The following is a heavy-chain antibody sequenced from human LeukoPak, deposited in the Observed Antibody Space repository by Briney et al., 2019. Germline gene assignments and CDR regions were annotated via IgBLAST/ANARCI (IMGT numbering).Heavy chain of an antibody. D-gene: IGHD6-25*01. CDR1: GGSISSGSYY. V-gene: IGHV4-61*02. J-gene: IGHJ5*02. Sequence: SQTLSLTCTVSGGSISSGSYYWSWIRQPAGKGLEWIGRIYTSGSTNYNPSLKSRVTISVDTSKNQFSLKLSSVTAADTAVYYCARTYSGYPDNWFDPWGQGTLVTVSS. CDR2: IYTSGST. CDR3: ARTYSGYPDNWFDP.